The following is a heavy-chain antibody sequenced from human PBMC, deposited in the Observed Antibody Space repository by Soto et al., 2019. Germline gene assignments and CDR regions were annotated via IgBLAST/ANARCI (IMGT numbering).Heavy chain of an antibody. Sequence: EVQLVESGGGLVQPGGSLRLSCAASGFTFSSYSMNWVRQAPGKGLEWVSYIRSSSSTIYYADSVKGRFTISRDNAKNSLYLQMNSLRDEDTAVYYCAREGNIVVVPADYYYGMDVWGQGTTVTVSS. CDR3: AREGNIVVVPADYYYGMDV. J-gene: IGHJ6*02. D-gene: IGHD2-2*01. CDR1: GFTFSSYS. CDR2: IRSSSSTI. V-gene: IGHV3-48*02.